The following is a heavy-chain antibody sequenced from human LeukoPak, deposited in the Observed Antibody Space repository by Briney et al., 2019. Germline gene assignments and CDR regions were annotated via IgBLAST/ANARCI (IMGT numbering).Heavy chain of an antibody. Sequence: SETLSLTCTVSGGSISSSSYYWGWIRQPPGKGLEWIGSIYYSGSTYYNPSLKSRVTISVDTSKNQFSLKLSSVTAADTAEYYCARGVVPAASFAFDIWGQGTMVTVSS. D-gene: IGHD2-2*01. CDR2: IYYSGST. V-gene: IGHV4-39*01. CDR3: ARGVVPAASFAFDI. CDR1: GGSISSSSYY. J-gene: IGHJ3*02.